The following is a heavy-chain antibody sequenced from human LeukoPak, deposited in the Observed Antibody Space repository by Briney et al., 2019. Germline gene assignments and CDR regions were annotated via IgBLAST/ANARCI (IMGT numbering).Heavy chain of an antibody. Sequence: SETLSLTCTVSGGSISNYYWSWIRQPSGKELEWIGYIYDSGSTSYNPSLKSRVTISVDSSKNQFSLKLSSVTAADAAVYYCARDLELGYWGQGTLVTVSS. CDR2: IYDSGST. CDR1: GGSISNYY. V-gene: IGHV4-59*01. J-gene: IGHJ4*02. D-gene: IGHD2/OR15-2a*01. CDR3: ARDLELGY.